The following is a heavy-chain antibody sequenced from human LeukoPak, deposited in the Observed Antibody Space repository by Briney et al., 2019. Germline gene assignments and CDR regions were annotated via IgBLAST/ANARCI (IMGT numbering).Heavy chain of an antibody. Sequence: PSETLSLTCAVYGGSFSGYYWSWIRQPPGRGLEWIGEINHSGTTNYNPSLKSRVTLSVDTSKNQFSLKLSSVTAADTAVYYCARGTSNGWSQSYGMDVWGQGTTVTVSS. CDR1: GGSFSGYY. V-gene: IGHV4-34*01. D-gene: IGHD2-15*01. CDR2: INHSGTT. CDR3: ARGTSNGWSQSYGMDV. J-gene: IGHJ6*02.